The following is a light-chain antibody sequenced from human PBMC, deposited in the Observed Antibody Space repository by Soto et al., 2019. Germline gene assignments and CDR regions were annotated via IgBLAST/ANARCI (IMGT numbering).Light chain of an antibody. CDR1: SSDVGGYKF. V-gene: IGLV2-14*01. CDR2: EVS. J-gene: IGLJ1*01. CDR3: SSYTTSSTLEV. Sequence: QSVLTQPASVSGSPGQSITISCTGTSSDVGGYKFVSWYQQHPGEAPKLIIFEVSNRPSGVSNRFSGSKSGNMASLTISGLQAEDEGDYYCSSYTTSSTLEVFGTGTKLTVL.